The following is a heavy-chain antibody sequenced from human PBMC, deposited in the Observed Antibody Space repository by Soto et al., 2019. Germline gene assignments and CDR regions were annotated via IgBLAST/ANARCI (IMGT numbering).Heavy chain of an antibody. CDR2: IYYSGST. CDR3: ARVHYDFWSGYYGRYYYYGMDV. V-gene: IGHV4-30-4*01. Sequence: QVQLQESGPGLVKSSQTLSLTCTVSGGSISSGDYYWSWIRQPPGKGLEWIGYIYYSGSTYYNPSLKSRVTISVDTSKNQFSLKLSSVTAADTAVYYCARVHYDFWSGYYGRYYYYGMDVWGQGTTVTVSS. D-gene: IGHD3-3*01. CDR1: GGSISSGDYY. J-gene: IGHJ6*02.